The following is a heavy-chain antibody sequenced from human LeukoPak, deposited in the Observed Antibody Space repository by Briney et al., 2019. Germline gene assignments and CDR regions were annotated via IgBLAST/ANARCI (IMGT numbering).Heavy chain of an antibody. J-gene: IGHJ5*02. CDR3: ARDPSITMTWFDP. Sequence: SVKVSCKASGGTFSSYAISWVRQAPGQGLEWMGRIIPILGIANYAQKFQGRVTITADKSTSTAYMELSSLRSEDTAVYYCARDPSITMTWFDPWGQGTLVTVSS. D-gene: IGHD3-22*01. V-gene: IGHV1-69*04. CDR1: GGTFSSYA. CDR2: IIPILGIA.